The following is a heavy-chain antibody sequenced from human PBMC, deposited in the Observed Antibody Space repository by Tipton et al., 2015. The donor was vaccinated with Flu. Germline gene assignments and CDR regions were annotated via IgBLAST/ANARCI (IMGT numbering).Heavy chain of an antibody. J-gene: IGHJ1*01. D-gene: IGHD6-19*01. CDR1: GGSISSYY. CDR3: AREKDSRGSEYFQQ. CDR2: IYNSGST. V-gene: IGHV4-59*12. Sequence: TLSLTCTVSGGSISSYYWSWIRQPPGKGLEWIGNIYNSGSTYYNPSLKSRVTISIDTSKNQLSLRLSFVTAADTAVYYCAREKDSRGSEYFQQWGQGTLVTVSS.